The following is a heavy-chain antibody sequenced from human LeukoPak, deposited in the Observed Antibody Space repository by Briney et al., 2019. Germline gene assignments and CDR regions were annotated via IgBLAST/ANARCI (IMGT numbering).Heavy chain of an antibody. CDR1: GGSISSYY. CDR2: IYTSGST. V-gene: IGHV4-4*07. J-gene: IGHJ6*02. D-gene: IGHD5-24*01. Sequence: PSETLSLTCTVSGGSISSYYWSWIRQPAGKGLEWIGRIYTSGSTNYNPSLKSRVTISVDTSKNQFSLKLSSVTAADTAVYYCARFWGEMATIYYYGMDVWGQGTTVTVSS. CDR3: ARFWGEMATIYYYGMDV.